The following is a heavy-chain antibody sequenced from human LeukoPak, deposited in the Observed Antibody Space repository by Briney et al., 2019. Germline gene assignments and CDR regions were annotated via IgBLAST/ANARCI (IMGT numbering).Heavy chain of an antibody. CDR2: INHSGST. CDR3: ARIVVVPAAMPLGMDV. V-gene: IGHV4-34*01. J-gene: IGHJ6*02. CDR1: GGSFSGYY. D-gene: IGHD2-2*01. Sequence: SETLSLTCAVYGGSFSGYYWSWIRQPPGKGLEWIGEINHSGSTNYNPSLKSRVTISVDTSKNQFSLKLSSVTAADTAVYYCARIVVVPAAMPLGMDVWGQGTTVTVSS.